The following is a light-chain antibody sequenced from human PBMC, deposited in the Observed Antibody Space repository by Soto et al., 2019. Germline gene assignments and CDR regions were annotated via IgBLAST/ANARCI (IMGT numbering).Light chain of an antibody. Sequence: VVTQSPATLSLSPGERATLSCRASQTVSSSYLAWDHHKPGQAPRLLIYGASSRPTGVPSRFVGSGSGTDFTLTISRLDPEDFAVYYCQQYGSPPTFGHGTTMDVK. CDR2: GAS. V-gene: IGKV3-20*01. J-gene: IGKJ3*01. CDR3: QQYGSPPT. CDR1: QTVSSSY.